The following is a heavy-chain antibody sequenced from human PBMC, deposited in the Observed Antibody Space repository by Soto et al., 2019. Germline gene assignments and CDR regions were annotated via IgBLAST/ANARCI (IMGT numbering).Heavy chain of an antibody. V-gene: IGHV4-30-2*01. CDR3: ARVPWP. J-gene: IGHJ5*02. Sequence: QLQLQESGSGLVKPLQTLSLTCAVSGGSISSGGYSWSWIRQPPGKGLAWIGYIYHSGSTYYNTSLKSRVTLSGDRSKNQFSLKLGSITAADTAVYYWARVPWPWGQGTLVTVSS. CDR1: GGSISSGGYS. CDR2: IYHSGST.